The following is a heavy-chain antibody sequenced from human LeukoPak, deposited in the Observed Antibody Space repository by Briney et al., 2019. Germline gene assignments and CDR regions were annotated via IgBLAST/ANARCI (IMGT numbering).Heavy chain of an antibody. Sequence: GGSLRLSCAASGSTFSSYAMSWVRQAPGKGLEWVSAISGSGGSTYYADSVKGRFTISRDNAKNSLYLQMNSLRAEDTAVYYCARDRWGFFESWGQGTLVTVSS. CDR3: ARDRWGFFES. CDR1: GSTFSSYA. D-gene: IGHD3-3*01. J-gene: IGHJ4*02. CDR2: ISGSGGST. V-gene: IGHV3-23*01.